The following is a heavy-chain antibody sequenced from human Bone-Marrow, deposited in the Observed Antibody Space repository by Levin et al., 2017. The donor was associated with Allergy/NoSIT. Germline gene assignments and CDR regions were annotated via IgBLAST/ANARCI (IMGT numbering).Heavy chain of an antibody. CDR2: ITSDGTT. CDR1: GVTVSSNY. Sequence: SGGSLRLSCEGFGVTVSSNYMSWVRQAPGKGLEWVSAITSDGTTKYADSVRGRFIISRDTSSNTLSLQMNTLRAEDTAIYYCARDKRRYFDHWGQGTLVTVST. V-gene: IGHV3-53*01. CDR3: ARDKRRYFDH. J-gene: IGHJ4*02.